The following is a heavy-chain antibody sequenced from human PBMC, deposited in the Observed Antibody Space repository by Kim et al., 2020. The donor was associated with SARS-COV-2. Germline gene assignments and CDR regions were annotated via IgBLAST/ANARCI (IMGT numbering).Heavy chain of an antibody. CDR1: GFFFPSFW. V-gene: IGHV3-7*01. J-gene: IGHJ6*02. Sequence: GGSLRLSCVASGFFFPSFWMTWVRQAPGKGLEWVANIKHDGSEKRYVDSVKDRFTISRDNANNSLYLQMNSLRPEDTALYYCARSYGMDVWGQGTTVTVS. CDR2: IKHDGSEK. CDR3: ARSYGMDV.